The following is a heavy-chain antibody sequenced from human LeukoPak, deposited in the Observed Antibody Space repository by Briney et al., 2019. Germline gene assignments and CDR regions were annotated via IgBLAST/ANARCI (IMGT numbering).Heavy chain of an antibody. V-gene: IGHV1-8*01. CDR3: ARGGTRYCASTSCSDYYYYGVDV. CDR2: MHPTSANT. Sequence: ASVKVSCKASGYTFSNYDINWVRQAYGQGLEWMGCMHPTSANTAYAQKFQGRVTMTTNTSINTAYMELSSLRSEDTALYYCARGGTRYCASTSCSDYYYYGVDVWGQGTTVTVSS. CDR1: GYTFSNYD. D-gene: IGHD2-2*01. J-gene: IGHJ6*02.